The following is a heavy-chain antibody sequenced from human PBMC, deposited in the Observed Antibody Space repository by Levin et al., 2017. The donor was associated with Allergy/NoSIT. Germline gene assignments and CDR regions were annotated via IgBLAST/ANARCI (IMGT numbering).Heavy chain of an antibody. D-gene: IGHD4-17*01. V-gene: IGHV3-15*01. CDR2: IKSKADGGTT. CDR1: GLPFSNAW. J-gene: IGHJ4*02. Sequence: LSLTCAASGLPFSNAWMTWVRQAPGRGLEWVGRIKSKADGGTTNYATPVKGRFIISRDDSKNTLYLQMNSLKTEDTAVYYCTTPLYYGDSVFWGQGTLVTVSS. CDR3: TTPLYYGDSVF.